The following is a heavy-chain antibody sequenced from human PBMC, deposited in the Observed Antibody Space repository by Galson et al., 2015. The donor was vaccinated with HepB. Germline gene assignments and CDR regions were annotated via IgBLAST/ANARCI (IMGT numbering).Heavy chain of an antibody. V-gene: IGHV1-18*01. Sequence: SVKVSCKASGYTFSTYGITWVRQAPGQGLEWMGWITAYNGNANYGQKFQGRVTMTTDTSTSTAYMELRSLRSDDTAVYYCARLTQLEQFYYNYYMDVWGKGTPVTVSS. CDR2: ITAYNGNA. CDR1: GYTFSTYG. CDR3: ARLTQLEQFYYNYYMDV. D-gene: IGHD1-1*01. J-gene: IGHJ6*03.